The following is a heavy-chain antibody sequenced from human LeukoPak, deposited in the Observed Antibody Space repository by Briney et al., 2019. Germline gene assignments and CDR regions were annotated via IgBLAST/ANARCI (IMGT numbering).Heavy chain of an antibody. CDR2: IRYDGSNK. D-gene: IGHD3-22*01. CDR1: GFTFSSYG. Sequence: GGSLRLSCAASGFTFSSYGMHWVRQAPGKGLEWVAFIRYDGSNKYYADSVKGRFTISRDNSKNTLYLQMNSLRAEDTAVYYCAKDTLSLYYYDSSGCDYWGQGTLVTVSS. V-gene: IGHV3-30*02. J-gene: IGHJ4*02. CDR3: AKDTLSLYYYDSSGCDY.